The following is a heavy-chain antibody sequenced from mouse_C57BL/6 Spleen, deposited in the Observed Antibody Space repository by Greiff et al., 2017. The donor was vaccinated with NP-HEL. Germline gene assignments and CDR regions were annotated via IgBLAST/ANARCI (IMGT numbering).Heavy chain of an antibody. J-gene: IGHJ4*01. CDR2: INPGSGGT. V-gene: IGHV1-54*01. CDR3: ARPLPYGSSGAMDY. Sequence: QVQLQQSGAELVRPGTSVKVSCKASGYAFTNYLIEWVKQRPGQGLEWIGVINPGSGGTNYNEKFKGKATLTADKSSSTAYMQLSSLTSEDSAVYFCARPLPYGSSGAMDYWGQGTSVTVSS. D-gene: IGHD1-1*01. CDR1: GYAFTNYL.